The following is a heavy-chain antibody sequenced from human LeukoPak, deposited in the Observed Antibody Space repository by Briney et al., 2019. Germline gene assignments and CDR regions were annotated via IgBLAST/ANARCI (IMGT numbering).Heavy chain of an antibody. J-gene: IGHJ4*02. D-gene: IGHD3-3*01. CDR3: AKDHYWSIDY. V-gene: IGHV3-74*01. CDR1: GFDCSSNW. Sequence: PGGSLRLSCAASGFDCSSNWMHWVHHAPGQGLVWVSRIKGDGISTNYADSVKGRFTISRDIAKNTLYLQMNSLRAEDTGVYYCAKDHYWSIDYWGRGTLVTVSS. CDR2: IKGDGIST.